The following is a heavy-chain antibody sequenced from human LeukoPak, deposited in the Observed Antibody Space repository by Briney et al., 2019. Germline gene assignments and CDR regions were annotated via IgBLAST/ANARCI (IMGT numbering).Heavy chain of an antibody. V-gene: IGHV3-48*03. D-gene: IGHD1-14*01. CDR3: ARPDP. J-gene: IGHJ5*02. CDR1: GFTFTSYE. Sequence: PGGSLRLSCAASGFTFTSYEMSWVRQAPGKGLEWISYISSSGDTTYYADSVKGRFTIFRDNSKNSVYLQMSSLRPEDTATYYCARPDPWGRGTLVTVSS. CDR2: ISSSGDTT.